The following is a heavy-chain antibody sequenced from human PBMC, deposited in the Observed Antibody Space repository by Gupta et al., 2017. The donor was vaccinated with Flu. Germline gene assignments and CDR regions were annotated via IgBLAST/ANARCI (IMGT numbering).Heavy chain of an antibody. V-gene: IGHV4-39*01. J-gene: IGHJ4*02. CDR2: LHLGGPT. CDR3: ARTHYRDGYNGYYFDY. CDR1: VLPISCSRHH. Sequence: QTQPHAGDPGLVKPSETLSRARTDSVLPISCSRHHWGWIRQPPGKALAWVGGLHLGGPTPDSPSSKSRVTISEDTPKHQLSLRLTSVSTADSAVDYCARTHYRDGYNGYYFDYWGQGKLVIVSS. D-gene: IGHD5-12*01.